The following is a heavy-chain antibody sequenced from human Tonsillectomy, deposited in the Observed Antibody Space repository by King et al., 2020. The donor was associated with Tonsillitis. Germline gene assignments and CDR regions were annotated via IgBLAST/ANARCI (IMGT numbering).Heavy chain of an antibody. CDR2: IYTVGSST. CDR1: GFTFRSYA. Sequence: QLQESGGGLVQPGGSLRLSCAASGFTFRSYAMSWVRQAPGKGLEWVSVIYTVGSSTYYADSVKGRFTISRDNSKNTLYLQMNSLRAEDTAVYYCATEGVRGYCGWGLYGRDWGQGTLGTVSS. D-gene: IGHD2-15*01. J-gene: IGHJ1*01. CDR3: ATEGVRGYCGWGLYGRD. V-gene: IGHV3-23*03.